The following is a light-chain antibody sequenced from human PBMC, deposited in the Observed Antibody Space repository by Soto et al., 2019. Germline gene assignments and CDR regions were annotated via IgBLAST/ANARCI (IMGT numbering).Light chain of an antibody. CDR2: AAS. V-gene: IGKV3-15*01. J-gene: IGKJ1*01. CDR3: HPYHNWPWT. CDR1: QSVSIN. Sequence: IVMTQSPATLSVSPGDRATLSSISSQSVSINLACYQQKPCQVPRLLIYAASTRATGIPARFSGSGSETEFTLTISSLQSEDLAVYYCHPYHNWPWTCGQGAK.